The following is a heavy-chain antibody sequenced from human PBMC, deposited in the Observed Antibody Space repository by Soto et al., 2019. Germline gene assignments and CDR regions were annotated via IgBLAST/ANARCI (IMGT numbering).Heavy chain of an antibody. J-gene: IGHJ6*02. CDR2: IYYSGST. CDR3: ARLEIVATITGYPMDV. CDR1: GGSISSSSYY. Sequence: PSETLSLTCTVSGGSISSSSYYWGWIRQPPGKGLEWIGSIYYSGSTYYNPSLKSRVTISVDTSKNQFSLKLSSVTAADTAVYYCARLEIVATITGYPMDVLGQGTTVT. D-gene: IGHD5-12*01. V-gene: IGHV4-39*01.